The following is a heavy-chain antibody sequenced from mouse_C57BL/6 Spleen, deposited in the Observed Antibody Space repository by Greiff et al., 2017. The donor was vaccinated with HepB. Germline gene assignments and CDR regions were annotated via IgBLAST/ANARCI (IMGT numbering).Heavy chain of an antibody. V-gene: IGHV5-6*02. D-gene: IGHD3-1*01. J-gene: IGHJ3*01. CDR3: ARPSGSAWFAY. CDR1: GFTFSSYG. CDR2: ISSGGSYT. Sequence: EVMLVESGGDLVKPGGSLKLSCAASGFTFSSYGMSWVRQTPDKRLEWVATISSGGSYTYYPDSVKGRFTISRDNAKNTLYLQMSSLKSEDTAMYYCARPSGSAWFAYWGQGTLVTVSA.